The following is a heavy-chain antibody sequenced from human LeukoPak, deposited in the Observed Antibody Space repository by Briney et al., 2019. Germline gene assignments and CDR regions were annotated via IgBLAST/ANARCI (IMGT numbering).Heavy chain of an antibody. J-gene: IGHJ6*02. CDR1: GFTFSSYD. Sequence: GGSLRLSCAASGFTFSSYDMHWVRQATGKGLEWVSAIGTAGDTYYLGSVKGRFTISRENAKNSLYLQMNSLRAGDTAVYYCAREPPREMATSYYGMDVWGQGTTVTVSS. D-gene: IGHD5-24*01. V-gene: IGHV3-13*01. CDR2: IGTAGDT. CDR3: AREPPREMATSYYGMDV.